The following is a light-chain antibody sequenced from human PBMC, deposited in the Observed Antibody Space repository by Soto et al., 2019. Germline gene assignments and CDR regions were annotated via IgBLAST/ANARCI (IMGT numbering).Light chain of an antibody. CDR2: GAS. J-gene: IGKJ2*01. CDR1: QSVSSSY. CDR3: QQYGSSPYT. Sequence: EIVLTQSPGTLSLSPGERATLSCRASQSVSSSYLAWYQQKPGQAPRLLIYGASSSATGIPDRFSGSGSGPDFTLTIIRLEPADFAVYYCQQYGSSPYTFGQGNKLEIK. V-gene: IGKV3-20*01.